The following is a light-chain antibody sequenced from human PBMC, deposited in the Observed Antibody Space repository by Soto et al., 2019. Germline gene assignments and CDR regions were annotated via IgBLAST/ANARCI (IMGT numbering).Light chain of an antibody. CDR2: GAS. V-gene: IGKV3-15*01. CDR3: QQYHYWWT. J-gene: IGKJ1*01. CDR1: QSVSNN. Sequence: EIVMTQSPATLSVSPGEKASLSCRASQSVSNNLAWFQQKPGQVPRLLIYGASNRATGVSARSSGSGSGTEFTLTISSLQSEDFAVYYCQQYHYWWTFGQGTKVDIK.